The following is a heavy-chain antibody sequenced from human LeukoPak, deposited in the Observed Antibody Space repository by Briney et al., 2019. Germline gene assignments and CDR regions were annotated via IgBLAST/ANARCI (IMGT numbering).Heavy chain of an antibody. Sequence: GGSLRLSCAASGFTFSTYSMNWVRQAQGKGLEWVSYISSSGSTIYYADSVKGRFIISRDNAKNSLYLQMNSLRAEDTAVYYCARDFYYGSGRYDYWGQGTLVTVSS. CDR3: ARDFYYGSGRYDY. CDR1: GFTFSTYS. CDR2: ISSSGSTI. J-gene: IGHJ4*02. V-gene: IGHV3-48*04. D-gene: IGHD3-10*01.